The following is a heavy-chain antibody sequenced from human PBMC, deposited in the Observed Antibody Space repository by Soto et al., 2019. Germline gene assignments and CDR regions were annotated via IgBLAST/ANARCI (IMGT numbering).Heavy chain of an antibody. CDR3: ARVGRGFWYFDL. J-gene: IGHJ2*01. CDR2: MNSDGSTT. Sequence: EVQLVESGGGLVQPGGSLRPSCAASGFTFSSYWMHWVRQAPGKGLVWVSRMNSDGSTTSYADSVKGRFTISRGNAKNTVYLQMNSLTAEDTAVYYCARVGRGFWYFDLWGRGTLVTVSS. CDR1: GFTFSSYW. V-gene: IGHV3-74*01.